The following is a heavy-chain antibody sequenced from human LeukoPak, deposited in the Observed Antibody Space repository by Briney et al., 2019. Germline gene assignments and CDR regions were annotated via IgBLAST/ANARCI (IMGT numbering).Heavy chain of an antibody. CDR2: INPNGGGT. J-gene: IGHJ5*02. D-gene: IGHD3-3*01. V-gene: IGHV1-2*02. CDR1: GYSFTGYY. Sequence: GASVKVSCKSSGYSFTGYYIHWVRQAPGQGLDWMGWINPNGGGTNYAQKFQGRVTMTRDTSISTTYMELSKLTSDDTAVYYCTRQEGVPGSRFDPWGQGTLVTVSS. CDR3: TRQEGVPGSRFDP.